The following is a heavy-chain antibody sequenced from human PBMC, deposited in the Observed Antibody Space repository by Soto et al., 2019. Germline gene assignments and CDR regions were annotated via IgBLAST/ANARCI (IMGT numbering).Heavy chain of an antibody. CDR2: ISAYNGNT. J-gene: IGHJ6*02. V-gene: IGHV1-18*01. CDR3: ARRSDTAMVMADYNYYYYGMDV. D-gene: IGHD5-18*01. Sequence: ASVKVSCKASGYTFTSYGISWVRQAPGQGLEWMGWISAYNGNTNYAQKLQGRVTMTTDTSTSTAYMELRSLRSDDTAVYYCARRSDTAMVMADYNYYYYGMDVWGHGTTVTVSS. CDR1: GYTFTSYG.